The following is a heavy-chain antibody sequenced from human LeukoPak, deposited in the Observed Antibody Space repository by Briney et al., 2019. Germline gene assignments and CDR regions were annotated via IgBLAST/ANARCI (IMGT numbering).Heavy chain of an antibody. V-gene: IGHV4-34*01. CDR3: ARQLYGSDY. D-gene: IGHD4-17*01. CDR2: VNHSGYT. Sequence: SETLSLTCDVSGVSFSTYYWSWIRQSPEKGLEWIGEVNHSGYTNYNPSLKGRVAISVDTSKNQFSLKLSSVTAADTAVYYCARQLYGSDYWGQGTLVTVSS. J-gene: IGHJ4*02. CDR1: GVSFSTYY.